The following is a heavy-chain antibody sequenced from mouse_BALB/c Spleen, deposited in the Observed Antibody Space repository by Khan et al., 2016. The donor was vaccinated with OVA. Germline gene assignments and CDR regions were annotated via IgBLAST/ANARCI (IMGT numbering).Heavy chain of an antibody. J-gene: IGHJ2*01. V-gene: IGHV5-6*01. CDR3: AGRATATNFDY. Sequence: GELVESGGDLVKPGGCLKLSCEASGFTFSSYGMSWVRQTPDKRLEWVATISSIGSYTYYPDNVKGRFTLSRDNGKKTLYLQMSSLTSEDTAMYYCAGRATATNFDYWGQGTTLTVSS. CDR2: ISSIGSYT. CDR1: GFTFSSYG. D-gene: IGHD1-2*01.